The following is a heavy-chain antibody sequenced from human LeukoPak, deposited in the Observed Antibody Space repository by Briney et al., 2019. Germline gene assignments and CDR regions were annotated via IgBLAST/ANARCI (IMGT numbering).Heavy chain of an antibody. CDR1: GYSFTSYW. CDR3: ARGDSSSWYSD. CDR2: IYPGDSDT. V-gene: IGHV5-51*01. D-gene: IGHD6-13*01. J-gene: IGHJ4*02. Sequence: GESLKISCKGSGYSFTSYWIGWVRQLPGKGLEWMGIIYPGDSDTRYSPSCQGQVTILADKSISTAYLQWSSLKASDTAMYYCARGDSSSWYSDWGQGTLVTVSS.